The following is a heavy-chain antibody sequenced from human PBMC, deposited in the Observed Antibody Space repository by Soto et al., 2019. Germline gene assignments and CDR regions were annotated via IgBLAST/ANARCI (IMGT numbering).Heavy chain of an antibody. CDR3: ARGAYYDFWRGYSNVYYDYGMDV. D-gene: IGHD3-3*01. CDR2: INPNSGGT. Sequence: GASVKVSCKASGYTFTGYYMHWVRQAPGQGLEWMGWINPNSGGTNYAQKFQGRVTMTSDTSISTAYMELSRLRSDDTAVYYCARGAYYDFWRGYSNVYYDYGMDVWGQGTTVTVSS. CDR1: GYTFTGYY. J-gene: IGHJ6*02. V-gene: IGHV1-2*02.